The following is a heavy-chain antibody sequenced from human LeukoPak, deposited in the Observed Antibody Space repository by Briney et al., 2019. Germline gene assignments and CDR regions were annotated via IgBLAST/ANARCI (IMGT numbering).Heavy chain of an antibody. V-gene: IGHV3-23*01. Sequence: GGSLRLSCAASGFTFSNYAMSWVRQAPGKGLEWASAVSGTGGGTYYADSVKGRFTISRDNSKNTLYLQMNSLRAEDTAVYYCAKGGGYCTSTSCYFTTGYWGQGTLVTVSS. CDR3: AKGGGYCTSTSCYFTTGY. J-gene: IGHJ4*02. CDR1: GFTFSNYA. D-gene: IGHD2-2*03. CDR2: VSGTGGGT.